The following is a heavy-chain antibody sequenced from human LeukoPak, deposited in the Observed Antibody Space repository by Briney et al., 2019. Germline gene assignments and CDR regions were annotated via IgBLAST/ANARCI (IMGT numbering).Heavy chain of an antibody. CDR1: GGSISSGSYY. Sequence: PSETLSLTCTVSGGSISSGSYYWSWIRQPAGKGLEWIGRIYTSGSTNYNPSLKSRVTISVGTSKNQFSLKLSSVTAADTAVYYCARVGITMIVVLWGQGTLVTVSS. CDR3: ARVGITMIVVL. CDR2: IYTSGST. D-gene: IGHD3-22*01. V-gene: IGHV4-61*02. J-gene: IGHJ1*01.